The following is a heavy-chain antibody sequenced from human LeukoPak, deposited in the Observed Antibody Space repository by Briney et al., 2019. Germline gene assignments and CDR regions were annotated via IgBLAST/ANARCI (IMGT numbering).Heavy chain of an antibody. J-gene: IGHJ4*02. CDR1: GYTFTGYY. CDR3: ARVCSTRPIDLGY. CDR2: INPNSGGT. Sequence: ASVKVSCKAPGYTFTGYYMHWVRQAPGQGLEWMGWINPNSGGTNYAQKFQGRVTMTRDTSISTAYMELSRLRSDDTAVYYSARVCSTRPIDLGYWGQGTLVTVSS. V-gene: IGHV1-2*02. D-gene: IGHD2-21*01.